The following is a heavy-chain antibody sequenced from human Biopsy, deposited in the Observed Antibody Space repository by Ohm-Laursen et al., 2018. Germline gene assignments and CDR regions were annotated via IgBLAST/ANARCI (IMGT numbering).Heavy chain of an antibody. V-gene: IGHV4-4*07. CDR2: IFTSGST. CDR3: AKGYTDYSDSSGFSYYFRY. J-gene: IGHJ4*02. D-gene: IGHD3-22*01. CDR1: GASISDYY. Sequence: SETLSLTCAVSGASISDYYCVWIRQPAGKGLERIGLIFTSGSTTYNPSLRSRVTMSVDTSKNQFTLNLSSVTAADTAMYYCAKGYTDYSDSSGFSYYFRYWGQGTLVTVSS.